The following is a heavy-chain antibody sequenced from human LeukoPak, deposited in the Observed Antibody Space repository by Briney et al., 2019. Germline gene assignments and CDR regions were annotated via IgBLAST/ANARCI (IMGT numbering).Heavy chain of an antibody. CDR3: ASQNYYDSSGYSSYFDY. CDR2: IYTSGST. Sequence: TTSETLSLTCTVSGGSIRSYYWSWIRQPAGKGLEWIGRIYTSGSTNYNPSLQSRVTISVDTSKNQFSLKLSSVTAADTAVYYCASQNYYDSSGYSSYFDYWGQGTLVTVSS. J-gene: IGHJ4*02. D-gene: IGHD3-22*01. V-gene: IGHV4-4*07. CDR1: GGSIRSYY.